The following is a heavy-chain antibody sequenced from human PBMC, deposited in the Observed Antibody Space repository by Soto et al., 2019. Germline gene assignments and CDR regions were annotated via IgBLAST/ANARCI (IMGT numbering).Heavy chain of an antibody. V-gene: IGHV3-30*04. CDR2: ISFDGRNK. D-gene: IGHD2-2*01. J-gene: IGHJ6*02. Sequence: QVQLVESGGGVVQPGRSLRLSCAASGFTFSTYPLHWVRQAPGKGLEWVAVISFDGRNKFYADSMKGRFTISRDNSRNTLYLQMTSLRVEDTAVYFCARDCGTYQLLDVYPSIDVWGQGTSVTVSS. CDR3: ARDCGTYQLLDVYPSIDV. CDR1: GFTFSTYP.